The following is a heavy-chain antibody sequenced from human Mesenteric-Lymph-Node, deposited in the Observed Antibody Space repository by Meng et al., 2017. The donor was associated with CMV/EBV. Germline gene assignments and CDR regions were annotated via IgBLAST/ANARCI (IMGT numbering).Heavy chain of an antibody. J-gene: IGHJ5*02. CDR2: INPKTGDT. Sequence: ASVKVSCKASGYTFTGSYIHWVRQAPGQGLEFMGWINPKTGDTNYVQKFQGRVTMTRDTPITTAYMELSRLRSDDTAVYYCARGVAVPGWFDPWGQGTLVTVSS. D-gene: IGHD2-2*01. CDR1: GYTFTGSY. CDR3: ARGVAVPGWFDP. V-gene: IGHV1-2*02.